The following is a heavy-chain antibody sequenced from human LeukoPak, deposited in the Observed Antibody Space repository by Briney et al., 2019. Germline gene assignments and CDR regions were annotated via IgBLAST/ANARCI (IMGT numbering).Heavy chain of an antibody. J-gene: IGHJ4*02. Sequence: SETLSLTCAVYGGSFSGYYWSWIRQPPGKGLEWIGEINHSGSTNYNPSLKSRVTISVDTSKNQFSLKLSSVTAADTAVYYCARVDSSALYFDYWGRGTLVTVSS. V-gene: IGHV4-34*01. CDR2: INHSGST. CDR1: GGSFSGYY. D-gene: IGHD3-22*01. CDR3: ARVDSSALYFDY.